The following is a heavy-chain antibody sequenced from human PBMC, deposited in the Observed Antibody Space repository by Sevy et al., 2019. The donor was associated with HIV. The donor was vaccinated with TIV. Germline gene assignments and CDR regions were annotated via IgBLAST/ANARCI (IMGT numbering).Heavy chain of an antibody. CDR3: AKDQKTYYDFWSGYYFDY. CDR2: ISYDGSNK. V-gene: IGHV3-30*18. D-gene: IGHD3-3*01. Sequence: GGSLRLSCAASGFTFSGYGMHWVRQAPGKGLEWVAVISYDGSNKYYADSVKGRFTISRDNSKNTLYLQMNSLRAEDTAVYYCAKDQKTYYDFWSGYYFDYWGQGTLVTVSS. CDR1: GFTFSGYG. J-gene: IGHJ4*02.